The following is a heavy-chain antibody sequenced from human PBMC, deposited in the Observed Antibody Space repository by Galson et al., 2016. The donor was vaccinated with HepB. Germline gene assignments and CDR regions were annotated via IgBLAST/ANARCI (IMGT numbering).Heavy chain of an antibody. CDR1: GDSLRGYS. CDR3: ARCRGIRGVRRLDY. J-gene: IGHJ4*02. D-gene: IGHD3-10*01. Sequence: TLSLTCAVYGDSLRGYSWNWIRQSPGMGLEWIGEFDRAGGTTYNPSLGGRVTISVDMSKNQVSLKVTSLKAADTGVYFCARCRGIRGVRRLDYWGQGILVTVSS. V-gene: IGHV4-34*01. CDR2: FDRAGGT.